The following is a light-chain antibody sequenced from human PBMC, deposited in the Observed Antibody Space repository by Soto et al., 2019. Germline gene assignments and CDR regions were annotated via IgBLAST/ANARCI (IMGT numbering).Light chain of an antibody. J-gene: IGKJ5*01. CDR2: DVS. CDR3: QQLNSYLIT. Sequence: DIQLTQSPSFLSASVGDRVTITCRASQDISSHLAWYQQKAGKAPKLLIYDVSTLQSGVPSRFSGSGSGTEFTLTISSLQPEDFATYYCQQLNSYLITFGQGTRLEIK. CDR1: QDISSH. V-gene: IGKV1-9*01.